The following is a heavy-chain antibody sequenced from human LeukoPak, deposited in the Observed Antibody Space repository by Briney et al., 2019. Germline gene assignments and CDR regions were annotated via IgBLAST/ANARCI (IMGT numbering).Heavy chain of an antibody. CDR1: GGSFSDYY. Sequence: SETLSLTCAVYGGSFSDYYWSWIRQPPGKGLEWIGEITHSGSTNYNPSLKSRVTISVDTSKNQFSLRLSSVTAADTAVYYCARRAVGPTFYYYYYMDVWGEGTTVTVSS. CDR2: ITHSGST. CDR3: ARRAVGPTFYYYYYMDV. J-gene: IGHJ6*03. V-gene: IGHV4-34*01. D-gene: IGHD1-26*01.